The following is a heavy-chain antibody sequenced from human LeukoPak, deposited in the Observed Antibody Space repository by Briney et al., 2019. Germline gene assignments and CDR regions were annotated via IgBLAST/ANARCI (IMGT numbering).Heavy chain of an antibody. CDR3: GRSMDV. V-gene: IGHV3-7*03. J-gene: IGHJ6*02. CDR2: IKQDGSEK. Sequence: GGSLRLSCAATGFTFSTYWMHWVRQAPGKGLEWVANIKQDGSEKYYVDSVKGQFTISRDNAKNSLYLQMNSLRADDTAVYYCGRSMDVWGQGTTVTVSS. CDR1: GFTFSTYW.